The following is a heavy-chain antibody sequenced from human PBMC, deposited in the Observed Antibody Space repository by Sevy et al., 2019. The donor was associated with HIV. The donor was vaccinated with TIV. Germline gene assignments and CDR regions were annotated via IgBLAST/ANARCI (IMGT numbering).Heavy chain of an antibody. CDR1: GYSFTSHW. D-gene: IGHD3-22*01. CDR2: IYPDDSDT. CDR3: ATSRSGYFDSSGYYIY. V-gene: IGHV5-51*01. Sequence: GESLKISCKGSGYSFTSHWIGWVRHMPGKGLEWMGIIYPDDSDTRYSPSFEGQVTFSTDKSISTAYLQWSSLKASDTAMYYCATSRSGYFDSSGYYIYWGQRTLVTDSS. J-gene: IGHJ4*02.